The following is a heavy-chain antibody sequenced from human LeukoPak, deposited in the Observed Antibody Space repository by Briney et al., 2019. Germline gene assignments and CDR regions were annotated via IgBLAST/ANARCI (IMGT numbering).Heavy chain of an antibody. J-gene: IGHJ6*03. V-gene: IGHV1-69*13. Sequence: AAKVFSKAAAGTIISYAISWVRQPPGRRREGLGGIIPIFGTAIYAQKFQGRVTITADESTSTAYMELSSLRSEDTAVYYCARDRVLDDYGEYGGYYMDVWGKGTTVTVSS. CDR2: IIPIFGTA. CDR1: AGTIISYA. D-gene: IGHD4-17*01. CDR3: ARDRVLDDYGEYGGYYMDV.